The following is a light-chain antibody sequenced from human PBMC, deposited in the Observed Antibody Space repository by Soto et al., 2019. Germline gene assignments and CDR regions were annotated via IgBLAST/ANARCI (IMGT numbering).Light chain of an antibody. CDR1: QSLLHSNGYNY. Sequence: DIVMTQSPLSLPVTPGEPASISCRSSQSLLHSNGYNYLDWYLQKPGQSPQLLIFLGSNRASGVPDRFSGSGSGTDFTLKISRVEAADVGVYYFMQALQTQWTFGHGTRLDIX. J-gene: IGKJ1*01. CDR2: LGS. CDR3: MQALQTQWT. V-gene: IGKV2-28*01.